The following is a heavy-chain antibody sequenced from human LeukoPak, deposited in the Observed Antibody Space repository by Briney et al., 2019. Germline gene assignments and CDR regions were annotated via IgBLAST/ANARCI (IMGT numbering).Heavy chain of an antibody. CDR2: ISGSGGST. CDR3: ARAPTPDPEYSSGWELDC. CDR1: GFTFSSYA. Sequence: GGSLRLSCAASGFTFSSYAMSWVRQAPGKGPEWVSAISGSGGSTYYADSVKGRFTISRDNSKNTLYLQMNSLRAEDTAVYYCARAPTPDPEYSSGWELDCWGQGTLVTVSS. J-gene: IGHJ4*02. D-gene: IGHD6-19*01. V-gene: IGHV3-23*01.